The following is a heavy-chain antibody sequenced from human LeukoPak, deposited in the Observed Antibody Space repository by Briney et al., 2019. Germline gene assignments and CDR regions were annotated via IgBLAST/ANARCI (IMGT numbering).Heavy chain of an antibody. D-gene: IGHD2-2*01. V-gene: IGHV3-23*01. CDR2: ISGSGGST. CDR3: AKEAGVVVPAPGGDAFDI. Sequence: GGSLRLSCAASGFTFSSYAMSWVRQAPGKGLEWVSAISGSGGSTYYADSVKGRFTISRDNSKNTLYLQMNSLRAEDTAVYYCAKEAGVVVPAPGGDAFDIWGQGTMVTVSS. J-gene: IGHJ3*02. CDR1: GFTFSSYA.